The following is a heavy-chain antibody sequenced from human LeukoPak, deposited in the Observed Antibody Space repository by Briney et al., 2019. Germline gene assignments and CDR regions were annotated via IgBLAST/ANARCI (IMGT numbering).Heavy chain of an antibody. J-gene: IGHJ2*01. CDR2: ISPDGSIT. D-gene: IGHD5-12*01. V-gene: IGHV3-74*01. CDR1: GFTFSSYW. Sequence: GGSLRLSCAASGFTFSSYWIHWVRQAPGKGLVWVSRISPDGSITDYADSVQGRFTISRENAKHSLYLQMNSLRAGDTAVYYCARVRKYSGYYSWYFDLWGRGTLVTVSS. CDR3: ARVRKYSGYYSWYFDL.